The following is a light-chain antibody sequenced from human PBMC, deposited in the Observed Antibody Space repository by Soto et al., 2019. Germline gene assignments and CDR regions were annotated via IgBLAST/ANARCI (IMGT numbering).Light chain of an antibody. Sequence: QSVLTQPPSVSAAPGQKVTISCSGSSSDMGNYALSWSQRLPGTAPKLLIYDDNKRPSGIPDRFSGSKSGTSATLGITGFQTGDEADYYCGSWDSSLSAYVFGTGTKVTVL. CDR1: SSDMGNYA. CDR2: DDN. CDR3: GSWDSSLSAYV. V-gene: IGLV1-51*01. J-gene: IGLJ1*01.